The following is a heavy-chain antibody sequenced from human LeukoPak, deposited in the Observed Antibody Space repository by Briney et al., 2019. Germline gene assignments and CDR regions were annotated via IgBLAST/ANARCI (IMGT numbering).Heavy chain of an antibody. D-gene: IGHD3-22*01. CDR2: VSSDGGNK. J-gene: IGHJ4*02. Sequence: PGGSLRLSCERSGFTFSSHAMNWGRQAPGQGLEWVAVVSSDGGNKYYADSVKGRFTISRDNSRNTLYLQMNSLRPEDTAVYYCAKDHVYYSSGHYYMFGYWGQGTLVIVSS. V-gene: IGHV3-30*18. CDR3: AKDHVYYSSGHYYMFGY. CDR1: GFTFSSHA.